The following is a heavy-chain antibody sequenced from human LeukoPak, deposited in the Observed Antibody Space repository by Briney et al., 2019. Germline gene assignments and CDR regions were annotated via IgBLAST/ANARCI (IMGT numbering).Heavy chain of an antibody. CDR2: IYYSGST. V-gene: IGHV4-59*01. CDR1: GGSINSYY. Sequence: SETLSLTCTVSGGSINSYYWSWIRQPPGKGLEWIGYIYYSGSTNYNPSLKSRVTISVDTSKNQFSLKLSSVTAADTAVYYCARDRYCSSTSCYPHAGFDPWGQGTLVTVSS. CDR3: ARDRYCSSTSCYPHAGFDP. D-gene: IGHD2-2*01. J-gene: IGHJ5*02.